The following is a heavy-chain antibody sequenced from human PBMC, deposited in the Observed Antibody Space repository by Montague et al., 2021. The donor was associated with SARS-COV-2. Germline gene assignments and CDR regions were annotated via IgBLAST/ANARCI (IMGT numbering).Heavy chain of an antibody. CDR1: GGSIGTYY. V-gene: IGHV4-59*01. CDR2: IYYTGST. J-gene: IGHJ6*02. Sequence: SETLSLTCTVSGGSIGTYYWNWIRQSPGKGLEWLGYIYYTGSTKYSPSLKSRVTIPMDTSRDQLSLRLKSVTAADTAVYYCARDNYGDWGYYGLDVWGQGTTVIVS. CDR3: ARDNYGDWGYYGLDV. D-gene: IGHD4-17*01.